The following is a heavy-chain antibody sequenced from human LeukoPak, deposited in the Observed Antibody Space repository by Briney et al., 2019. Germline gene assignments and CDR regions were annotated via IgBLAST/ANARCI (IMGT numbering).Heavy chain of an antibody. J-gene: IGHJ4*02. V-gene: IGHV3-30-3*01. Sequence: GSLRLSCAASGFTFSSYAMHWVRQAPGKGLEWVAVISYDGSNKYYADSVKGRFTISRDNSKNTLYLQMNSLRAEDTAVYYCARVSPGYSNWAASFDYWGQGTLVTVSS. CDR3: ARVSPGYSNWAASFDY. D-gene: IGHD4-11*01. CDR2: ISYDGSNK. CDR1: GFTFSSYA.